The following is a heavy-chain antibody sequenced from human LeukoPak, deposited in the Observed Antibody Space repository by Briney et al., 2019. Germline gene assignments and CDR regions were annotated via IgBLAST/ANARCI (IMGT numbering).Heavy chain of an antibody. CDR2: IIPILGIA. Sequence: ASVKVSCKASGGTFSSYAISWVRQAPGQGLEWMGRIIPILGIANYAQKFQGRVTITADKSTSTAYMELSSLRSEDTAVYYCARDYGSGSTPADFDYWGQGTLVTVSS. D-gene: IGHD3-10*01. V-gene: IGHV1-69*04. CDR1: GGTFSSYA. CDR3: ARDYGSGSTPADFDY. J-gene: IGHJ4*02.